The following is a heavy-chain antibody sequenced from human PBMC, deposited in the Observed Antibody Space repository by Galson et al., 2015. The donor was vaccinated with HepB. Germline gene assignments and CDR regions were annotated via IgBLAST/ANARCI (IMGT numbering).Heavy chain of an antibody. CDR3: TTDRYPHDY. J-gene: IGHJ4*02. Sequence: SLRLSCAASGFAFSDAWMIWVRQAPGKGLEWVGRIKSKSSGGATDYAAPVKGRFTISRDDSENTLYLQLNSLKTEDTAVYYCTTDRYPHDYWGQGTLVTVSS. CDR2: IKSKSSGGAT. D-gene: IGHD1-1*01. CDR1: GFAFSDAW. V-gene: IGHV3-15*01.